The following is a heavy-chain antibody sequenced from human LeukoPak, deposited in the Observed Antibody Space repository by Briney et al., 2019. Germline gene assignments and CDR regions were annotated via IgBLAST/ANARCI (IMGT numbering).Heavy chain of an antibody. Sequence: GGSLRLSCAASGFTFSSYWMHWVRQAPGKGLVWVPRINTDGTRTSYADSVKGRFTISRDNAKNTLYLQMNSLRAEDTAVYYCARGGAPVYYYYMDVWGKGTTVTISS. CDR2: INTDGTRT. J-gene: IGHJ6*03. V-gene: IGHV3-74*01. CDR3: ARGGAPVYYYYMDV. CDR1: GFTFSSYW.